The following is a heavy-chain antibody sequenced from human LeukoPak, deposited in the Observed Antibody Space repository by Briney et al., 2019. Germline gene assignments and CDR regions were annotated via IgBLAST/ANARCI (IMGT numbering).Heavy chain of an antibody. Sequence: PGGSLRHSCAASGFTFSSYSMNWVRQAPGKGLEWVSSISSSSSYIYYADSVKGRFTISRDNAKSSLYLQMNSLRAEDTAVYYCAATIAVADYYFDYWGQGTLVTVSS. D-gene: IGHD6-19*01. CDR1: GFTFSSYS. V-gene: IGHV3-21*01. CDR3: AATIAVADYYFDY. J-gene: IGHJ4*02. CDR2: ISSSSSYI.